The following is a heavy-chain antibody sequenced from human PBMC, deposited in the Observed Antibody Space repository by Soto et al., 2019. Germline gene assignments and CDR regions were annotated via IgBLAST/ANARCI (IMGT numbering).Heavy chain of an antibody. CDR2: ITGSGGAI. CDR3: AKVAPFILGFPV. D-gene: IGHD3-9*01. J-gene: IGHJ4*02. CDR1: GDAFRSSE. V-gene: IGHV3-48*03. Sequence: LNLASVAFGDAFRSSEMNCSRKSPERGLEWLAYITGSGGAIFHADSVKGRFSISRDNAKNSLFLEMNHLTADDTGVYYCAKVAPFILGFPVWGQGTLVPVSS.